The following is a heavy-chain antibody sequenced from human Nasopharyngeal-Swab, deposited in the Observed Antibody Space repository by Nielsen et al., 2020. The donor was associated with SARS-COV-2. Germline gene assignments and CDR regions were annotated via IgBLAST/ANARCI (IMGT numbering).Heavy chain of an antibody. CDR1: GGSISSSSYY. CDR3: ARLYCSSTSCPDY. V-gene: IGHV4-39*01. D-gene: IGHD2-2*01. CDR2: IYYSGST. Sequence: SETLSLTCTVSGGSISSSSYYWGWIRQPPGKGLEWIGSIYYSGSTYYNPSLKSRVTISVDTSKNQFSLKLSSVTAADTAVYYCARLYCSSTSCPDYWGQGTLVTVSS. J-gene: IGHJ4*02.